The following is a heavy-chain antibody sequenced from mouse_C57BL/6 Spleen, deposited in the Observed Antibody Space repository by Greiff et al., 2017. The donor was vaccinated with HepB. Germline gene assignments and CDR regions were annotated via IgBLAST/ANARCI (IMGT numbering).Heavy chain of an antibody. D-gene: IGHD2-14*01. V-gene: IGHV5-17*01. CDR1: GFTFSDYG. J-gene: IGHJ4*01. CDR2: ISSGSSTI. Sequence: EVQLQESGGGLVKPGGSLKLSCAASGFTFSDYGMHWVRQAPEKGLEWVAYISSGSSTIYYADTVKGRFTISRDNAKNTLFLQRTSLRSEDTAMYYCARRVPDYWGQGTAVTVSS. CDR3: ARRVPDY.